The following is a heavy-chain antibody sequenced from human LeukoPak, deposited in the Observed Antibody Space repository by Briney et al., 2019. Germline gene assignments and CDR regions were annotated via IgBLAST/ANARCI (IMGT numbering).Heavy chain of an antibody. CDR1: GFTFSRHW. CDR3: VRDPLAGDGFNSLDY. Sequence: PGGSLRLSCTASGFTFSRHWISWVRQTPGKGLEWVANIKEDGSEQYYVDSVKGRFTMSRDNAKSSLYLQMNSLRAEDTAVYYCVRDPLAGDGFNSLDYWGQGTLVTVSS. V-gene: IGHV3-7*01. J-gene: IGHJ4*02. CDR2: IKEDGSEQ. D-gene: IGHD5-24*01.